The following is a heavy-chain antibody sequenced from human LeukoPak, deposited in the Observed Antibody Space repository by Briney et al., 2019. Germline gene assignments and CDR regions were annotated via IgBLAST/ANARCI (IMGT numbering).Heavy chain of an antibody. D-gene: IGHD1-1*01. CDR1: GGSVSSGSYY. V-gene: IGHV4-61*01. Sequence: PSETLSLTCTVSGGSVSSGSYYWSWIRQPPGKGLEWIGYIYYSGSTNYNPSLKSRVTISVDTSKNQFSLKLSSVTAADTAVYYRAGDTGGGWNVDWGQGTLVTVSS. CDR2: IYYSGST. J-gene: IGHJ4*02. CDR3: AGDTGGGWNVD.